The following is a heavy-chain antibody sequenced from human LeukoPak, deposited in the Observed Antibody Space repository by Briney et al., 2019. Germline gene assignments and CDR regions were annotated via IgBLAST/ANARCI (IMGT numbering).Heavy chain of an antibody. Sequence: ETLSLTCTVSGGSISSYYWSWIRQPPGTGLEWIGYIYYGGSTNYNPSLKSRVTISVDTSKNQFSLKLSSVTAADTAVYYCAGRQEYYGSGSEFDYWGQGTLVTVSS. CDR2: IYYGGST. D-gene: IGHD3-10*01. J-gene: IGHJ4*02. CDR3: AGRQEYYGSGSEFDY. V-gene: IGHV4-59*01. CDR1: GGSISSYY.